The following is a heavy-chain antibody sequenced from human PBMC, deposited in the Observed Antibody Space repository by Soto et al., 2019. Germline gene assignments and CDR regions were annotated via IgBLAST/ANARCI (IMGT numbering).Heavy chain of an antibody. Sequence: QVQLVQSGAEVKKPGASVQVSCKASGYTFTSYGISWVRQAPGQGLEWMGWVSAYNGNTNDSQKLQGRVTMTTDTSTSTAYMELRSPRSDDTAVFYCASDAPPEDYWGQGTLVTVSS. CDR1: GYTFTSYG. CDR3: ASDAPPEDY. J-gene: IGHJ4*02. V-gene: IGHV1-18*01. CDR2: VSAYNGNT.